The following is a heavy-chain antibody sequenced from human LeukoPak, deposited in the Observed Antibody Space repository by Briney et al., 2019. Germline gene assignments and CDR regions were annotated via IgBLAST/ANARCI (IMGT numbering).Heavy chain of an antibody. CDR3: ARSYYGSGSYYNLDY. V-gene: IGHV1-2*04. Sequence: ASVKVSCKASGYTFTGYYMHWVRQAPGQGLEWMGWINPNSGGTNYAQKFQGWVTMTRDTSISTAYTELSRLRSDDTAMYYCARSYYGSGSYYNLDYWGQGTLVTVSS. CDR2: INPNSGGT. J-gene: IGHJ4*02. D-gene: IGHD3-10*01. CDR1: GYTFTGYY.